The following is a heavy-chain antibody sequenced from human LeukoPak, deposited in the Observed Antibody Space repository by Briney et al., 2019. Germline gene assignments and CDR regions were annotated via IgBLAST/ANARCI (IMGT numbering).Heavy chain of an antibody. J-gene: IGHJ3*02. Sequence: GGSLRLSCAASGFTFSNYWMHWVRQAPGKGLVRVSRINSDGSSIIYADSVKGRFTISRDNAKNSLYLQMNSLRAEDTAVYYCARWGFYDSSGPDAFDIWGQGTMVTVSS. CDR3: ARWGFYDSSGPDAFDI. D-gene: IGHD3-22*01. CDR2: INSDGSSI. V-gene: IGHV3-74*01. CDR1: GFTFSNYW.